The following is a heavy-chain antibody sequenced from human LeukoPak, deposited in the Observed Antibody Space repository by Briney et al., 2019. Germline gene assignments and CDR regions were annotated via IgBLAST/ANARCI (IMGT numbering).Heavy chain of an antibody. CDR2: IYPGDSDT. Sequence: GESLKISCKGSGYSSTSYWIGWVRQMPGKGLEWMGIIYPGDSDTKYSPSFQGQVTISADKSISTAYLQWRSLKASDTAMYYCARQMGYYYDSSGYPFDYWGQGTLVTVSS. J-gene: IGHJ4*02. D-gene: IGHD3-22*01. CDR3: ARQMGYYYDSSGYPFDY. CDR1: GYSSTSYW. V-gene: IGHV5-51*01.